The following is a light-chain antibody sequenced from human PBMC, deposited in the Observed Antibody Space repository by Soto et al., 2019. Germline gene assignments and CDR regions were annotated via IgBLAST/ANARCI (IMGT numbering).Light chain of an antibody. V-gene: IGKV1-5*03. CDR3: QHYDNLLFT. CDR2: KAA. Sequence: DIQMTQSPSTLSASVGDRVAITCRASDNIVHWVAWYQQKPGKAPKLLIYKAANLADEVPSRFAGSGSGTDFTLTITRLQPDDFATYYCQHYDNLLFTFGPGTKVDIK. CDR1: DNIVHW. J-gene: IGKJ3*01.